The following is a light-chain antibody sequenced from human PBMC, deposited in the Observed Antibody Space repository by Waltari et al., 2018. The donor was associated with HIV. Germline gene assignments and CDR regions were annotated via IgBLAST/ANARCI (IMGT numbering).Light chain of an antibody. CDR3: AAWDDSLNGVI. V-gene: IGLV1-44*01. CDR1: SSNIGSNT. CDR2: NNK. J-gene: IGLJ2*01. Sequence: QSVLTQPPSASGTPGQRVTISCSGSSSNIGSNTVNWYQQLPGTAPKLLIYNNKRQPSGVPDRFSGSKSGTSASLAISGLQSEDEADYYCAAWDDSLNGVIFGGGTKLTVL.